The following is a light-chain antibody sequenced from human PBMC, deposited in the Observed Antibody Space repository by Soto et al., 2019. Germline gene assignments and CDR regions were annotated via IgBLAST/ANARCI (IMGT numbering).Light chain of an antibody. CDR2: GAS. V-gene: IGKV3-15*01. CDR1: QTINNN. Sequence: VMTQAPATLSVSPGERATLSCRASQTINNNIAWYQQKPGQAPRLLIYGASTRATGIPARFSGSGSGTEFALTISSLQSEDFAVYYCQQYNNWPPITFGQGTRLEI. CDR3: QQYNNWPPIT. J-gene: IGKJ5*01.